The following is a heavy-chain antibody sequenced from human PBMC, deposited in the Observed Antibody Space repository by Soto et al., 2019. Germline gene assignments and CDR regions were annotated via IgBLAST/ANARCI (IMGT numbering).Heavy chain of an antibody. J-gene: IGHJ4*02. V-gene: IGHV4-59*01. CDR1: GVSLTSYY. D-gene: IGHD3-10*01. CDR2: IFYNGTT. CDR3: ARGKGTHRY. Sequence: ETLSLTCSVSGVSLTSYYWSWIRQTPGKTLEWIGCIFYNGTTNYNPSLKSRVTISLDMSKNQFSLKLNSVTAEDTALYYCARGKGTHRYWGQGTLVTVSS.